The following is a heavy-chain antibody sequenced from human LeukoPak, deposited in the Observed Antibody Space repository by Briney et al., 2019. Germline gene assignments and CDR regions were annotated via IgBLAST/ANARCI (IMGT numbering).Heavy chain of an antibody. Sequence: SETLSLTCTVSGGSVSGYYWNWIRQPPGKAMEWIGHVYYSGTATYNPSLKGRITISLDTSKNQFSLKLNSVTAADTAVYYCARDRANWGTRLFDYWGQGTLVTVSS. CDR1: GGSVSGYY. CDR2: VYYSGTA. V-gene: IGHV4-59*02. J-gene: IGHJ4*02. CDR3: ARDRANWGTRLFDY. D-gene: IGHD7-27*01.